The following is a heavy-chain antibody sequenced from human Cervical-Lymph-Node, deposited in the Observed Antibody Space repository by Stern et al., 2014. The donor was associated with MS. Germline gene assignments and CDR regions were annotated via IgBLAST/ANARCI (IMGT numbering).Heavy chain of an antibody. D-gene: IGHD5-12*01. V-gene: IGHV1-8*01. Sequence: QVQLMQSGAEVKKPGASVRVSCKASGYTFTSYDINWVRQAPGQGLEWMGWMNPNTGDTGYAQKFQGRITMTRNTSMSTAYMDLSSLRSEDTATYYCARTYELDYWGQGTLLVVSS. CDR3: ARTYELDY. J-gene: IGHJ4*02. CDR1: GYTFTSYD. CDR2: MNPNTGDT.